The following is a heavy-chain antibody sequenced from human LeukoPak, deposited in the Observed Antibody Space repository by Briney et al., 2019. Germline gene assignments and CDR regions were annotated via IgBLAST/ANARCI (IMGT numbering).Heavy chain of an antibody. V-gene: IGHV3-66*01. J-gene: IGHJ4*02. CDR3: ARGGVTMVRGVIKREGFVDY. D-gene: IGHD3-10*01. Sequence: GGSLRLSRAASGFTVSSNYMSWVRQAPGKGLEWVSVIYSGGSTYYADSVKGRFTISRDNSKNTLYLQMNSLRAEDTAVYYCARGGVTMVRGVIKREGFVDYWGQGTLVTVSS. CDR1: GFTVSSNY. CDR2: IYSGGST.